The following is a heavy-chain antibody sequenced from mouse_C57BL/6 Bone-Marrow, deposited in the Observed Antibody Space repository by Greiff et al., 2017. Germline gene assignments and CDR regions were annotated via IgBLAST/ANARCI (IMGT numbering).Heavy chain of an antibody. CDR1: GYTFTSYW. D-gene: IGHD1-1*01. CDR2: IYPSDSET. V-gene: IGHV1-61*01. Sequence: QVQLQQPGAELVRPGSSVKLSCKASGYTFTSYWMDWVKQRPGQGLEWIGNIYPSDSETHYNQKFKDKATLTVDKSSSTAYMQLSSLTSEYSAVYYCARRNGSSYDWYFDVWGTGTTVTVSS. CDR3: ARRNGSSYDWYFDV. J-gene: IGHJ1*03.